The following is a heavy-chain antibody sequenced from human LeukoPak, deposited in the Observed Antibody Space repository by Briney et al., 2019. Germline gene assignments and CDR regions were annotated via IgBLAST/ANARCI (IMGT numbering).Heavy chain of an antibody. Sequence: EAGGSLRLSCAASGFTFSSYSMNWVRQAPGKGLEWVSSISSSSSYIYYADSVKGRFTISRDNSKNTLYLQMNSLRAEDTAVYYCARDLDHTTAYCSSTSCLGLFDYWGQGTLVTVSS. J-gene: IGHJ4*02. D-gene: IGHD2-2*01. CDR3: ARDLDHTTAYCSSTSCLGLFDY. CDR2: ISSSSSYI. CDR1: GFTFSSYS. V-gene: IGHV3-21*01.